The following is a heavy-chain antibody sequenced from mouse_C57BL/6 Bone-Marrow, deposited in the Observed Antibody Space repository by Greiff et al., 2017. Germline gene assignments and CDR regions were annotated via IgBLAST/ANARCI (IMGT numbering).Heavy chain of an antibody. CDR2: ISGGGGNT. Sequence: EVQLQESGGGLVKPGGSLKLSCAASGFTFSSYTMSWVRQTPEKRLEWVATISGGGGNTYYPDSVKGRFTISRDNAKNTLYLQMSSLRSEDTALYYCARLRTGYFDVWGTGTTVTVSS. V-gene: IGHV5-9*01. CDR1: GFTFSSYT. CDR3: ARLRTGYFDV. J-gene: IGHJ1*03.